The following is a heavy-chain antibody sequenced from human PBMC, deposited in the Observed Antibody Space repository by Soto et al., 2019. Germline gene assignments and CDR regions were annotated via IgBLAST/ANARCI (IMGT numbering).Heavy chain of an antibody. Sequence: PGGSLRLSCAASGFTFSSYAMHWVRQAPGKGLEWVAVISYDGSNKYYADSVKGRFTISRDNSKNTLYLQMNSLRAEDTAVYYCARDYSSSWYTTTLYYYYYGMDVWGQGTTVTVSS. J-gene: IGHJ6*02. D-gene: IGHD6-13*01. CDR3: ARDYSSSWYTTTLYYYYYGMDV. CDR2: ISYDGSNK. V-gene: IGHV3-30-3*01. CDR1: GFTFSSYA.